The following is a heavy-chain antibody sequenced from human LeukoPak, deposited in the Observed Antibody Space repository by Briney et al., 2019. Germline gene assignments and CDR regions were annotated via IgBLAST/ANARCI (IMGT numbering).Heavy chain of an antibody. CDR3: ARDGGEQLVGPFDY. CDR1: GFTFSSYG. CDR2: ISYDGSNK. V-gene: IGHV3-30*03. J-gene: IGHJ4*02. D-gene: IGHD6-6*01. Sequence: GGSLRLSCAASGFTFSSYGMYWVRQAPGKGLEWVAVISYDGSNKYYADSVKGRFTISRDNSKNTLYLQMNSLRAEDTAVYYCARDGGEQLVGPFDYWGQGTLVTVSS.